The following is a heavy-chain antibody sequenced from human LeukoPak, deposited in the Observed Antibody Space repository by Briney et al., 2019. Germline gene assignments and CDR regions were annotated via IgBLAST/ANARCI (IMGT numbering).Heavy chain of an antibody. V-gene: IGHV1-2*04. D-gene: IGHD6-13*01. CDR3: ARGSLGGSWYLPRNWFDP. CDR1: GYTFTGYY. Sequence: ASVKVSCKASGYTFTGYYMHWVRQAPGQGLEWMGWINPNSGGTNYAQKFQGWVTMTRDTSISTAYMELSRLRSDDTAVYYCARGSLGGSWYLPRNWFDPWGQGTLVTVSS. J-gene: IGHJ5*02. CDR2: INPNSGGT.